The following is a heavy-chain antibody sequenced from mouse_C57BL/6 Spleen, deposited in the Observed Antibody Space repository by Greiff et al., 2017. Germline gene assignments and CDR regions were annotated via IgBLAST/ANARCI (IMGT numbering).Heavy chain of an antibody. CDR3: TRSRYQKNFDY. Sequence: QVQLKQSGAELVRPGASVTLSCKASGYTFTDYEMHWVQQTPVHGLEWIGAIDPETGGTAYNQKFKGKAILTADKSSSTAYMELRSLTSEDSAVYYCTRSRYQKNFDYWGQGTTLTVSS. D-gene: IGHD1-1*01. V-gene: IGHV1-15*01. J-gene: IGHJ2*01. CDR1: GYTFTDYE. CDR2: IDPETGGT.